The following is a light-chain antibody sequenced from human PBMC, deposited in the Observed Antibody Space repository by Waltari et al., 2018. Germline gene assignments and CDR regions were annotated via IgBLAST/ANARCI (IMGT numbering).Light chain of an antibody. V-gene: IGLV2-11*01. CDR3: CSYAGSYTFVV. Sequence: QSALTQPRSVSGSPGQSVTISCTGTSSDVGGYNYVSWYQPHPGKAPKLRIYDVSNRPPGVPYRFSGSKSGNTASLTISGLQAEDEADYYCCSYAGSYTFVVFGGGTKLTVL. CDR2: DVS. CDR1: SSDVGGYNY. J-gene: IGLJ2*01.